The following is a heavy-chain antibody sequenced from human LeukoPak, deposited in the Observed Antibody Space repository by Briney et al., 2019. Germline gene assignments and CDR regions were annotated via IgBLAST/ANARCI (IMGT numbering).Heavy chain of an antibody. CDR2: INPNSGGT. Sequence: ASVKVSCKASGYTFTGYYMHWVRQAPGQGPEWMGWINPNSGGTNYAQKFQGRVTMTRDTSISTAYMELSRLRSDDTAVYYCARDVLCSGSYFPDYWGQGTLVTVSS. CDR3: ARDVLCSGSYFPDY. CDR1: GYTFTGYY. D-gene: IGHD1-26*01. V-gene: IGHV1-2*02. J-gene: IGHJ4*02.